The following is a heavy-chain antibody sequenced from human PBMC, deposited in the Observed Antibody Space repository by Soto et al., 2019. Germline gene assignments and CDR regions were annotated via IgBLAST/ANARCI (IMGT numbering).Heavy chain of an antibody. Sequence: QVQLVQSGAEVRKPGSSVKVSCKASGGTFSRHAISWVRQAPGQGLEWMGEIIPIFGTANHAQKFQGRVTIIADESTSTVYMELSSLRCEDTAMYYCARGWGYDSNDYYYAYWGQGTLVIVSS. V-gene: IGHV1-69*01. D-gene: IGHD3-22*01. CDR2: IIPIFGTA. J-gene: IGHJ4*02. CDR1: GGTFSRHA. CDR3: ARGWGYDSNDYYYAY.